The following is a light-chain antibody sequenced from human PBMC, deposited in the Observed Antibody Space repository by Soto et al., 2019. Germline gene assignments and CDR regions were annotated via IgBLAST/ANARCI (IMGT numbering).Light chain of an antibody. CDR2: AAS. CDR3: QKYNSVPYT. V-gene: IGKV1-27*01. CDR1: QGISNY. J-gene: IGKJ2*01. Sequence: DIPMTQSPSSLSASVGDRVTIACRASQGISNYLAWYQQKPGKVPKLLIYAASTLQSGVPSRFSGSGSGTDFTLTISGLQPEDVASYYCQKYNSVPYTFGQGTKLEIK.